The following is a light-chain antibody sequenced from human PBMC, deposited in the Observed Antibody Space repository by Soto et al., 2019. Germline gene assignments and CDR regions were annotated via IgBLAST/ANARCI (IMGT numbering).Light chain of an antibody. J-gene: IGLJ1*01. CDR3: AAWDDSLNGYV. Sequence: QSVLTQPPSASGTPGQRVTISCSGSSSNIGGNTVNWYQQLPGTAPKLLIYTYNQRPSGVPDRFSGSKSGTSASLAISGLQSEDEADYYCAAWDDSLNGYVFGTGTKVSVL. CDR2: TYN. V-gene: IGLV1-44*01. CDR1: SSNIGGNT.